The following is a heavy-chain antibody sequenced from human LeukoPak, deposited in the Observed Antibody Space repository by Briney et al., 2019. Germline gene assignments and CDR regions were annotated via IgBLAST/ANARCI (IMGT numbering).Heavy chain of an antibody. CDR2: MNPNSGNT. V-gene: IGHV1-8*01. J-gene: IGHJ4*02. Sequence: ASVKVSCKASGYTFTSYDINWVRQAPGQGLEWMGWMNPNSGNTGYAQKFQGRVTMTTNTSISTAYMELSSLRSEDTAVYYCARGMGSGSYSAAYYFDYWGRGTLVTVSS. D-gene: IGHD3-22*01. CDR3: ARGMGSGSYSAAYYFDY. CDR1: GYTFTSYD.